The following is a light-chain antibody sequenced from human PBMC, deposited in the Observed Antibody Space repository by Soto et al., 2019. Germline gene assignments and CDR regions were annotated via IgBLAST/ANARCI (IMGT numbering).Light chain of an antibody. CDR3: AAWDDSLSAYV. CDR1: TSNIGGNF. Sequence: VLTQPPSASGTPGQRVTISCSGSTSNIGGNFVSWYQQFPGTASKLLVYSNDHRSSGVPDRLSGSKSGTSASLAISGLRSDDEADYYCAAWDDSLSAYVFGTGTKVTVL. V-gene: IGLV1-47*02. J-gene: IGLJ1*01. CDR2: SND.